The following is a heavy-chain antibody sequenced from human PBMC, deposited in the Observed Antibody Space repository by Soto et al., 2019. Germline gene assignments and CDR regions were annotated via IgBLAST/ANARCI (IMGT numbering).Heavy chain of an antibody. CDR1: VGSIRNVY. J-gene: IGHJ4*01. V-gene: IGHV4-59*01. CDR2: IFHSGNA. D-gene: IGHD2-15*01. Sequence: SESLSRTCTVSVGSIRNVYWSWIRQPPGKRLEWIGFIFHSGNAKYNPSLKSRVTISIDTSKSQFSLSLDSVAAADTAVYFCARAHAPTLPFDYWGLGTLVTVSS. CDR3: ARAHAPTLPFDY.